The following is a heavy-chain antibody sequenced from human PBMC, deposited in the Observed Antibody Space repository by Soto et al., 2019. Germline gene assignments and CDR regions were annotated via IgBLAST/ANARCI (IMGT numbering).Heavy chain of an antibody. V-gene: IGHV3-9*01. D-gene: IGHD6-6*01. J-gene: IGHJ6*02. CDR3: AKDRASSGRYDMDV. Sequence: EEHLVESGGGLIQPGRSLRLSCAASGFTFNDYAMHWVRQAPGEGLEWVSSVTWNSGVVAYAGSVKGRFTISRDNAQNSLYLQMNSLTAEDTALYYCAKDRASSGRYDMDVWGQGTTVTVSS. CDR1: GFTFNDYA. CDR2: VTWNSGVV.